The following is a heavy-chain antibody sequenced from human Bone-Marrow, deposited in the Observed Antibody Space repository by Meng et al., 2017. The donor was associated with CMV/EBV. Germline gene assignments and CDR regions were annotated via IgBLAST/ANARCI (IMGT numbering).Heavy chain of an antibody. CDR3: AKTYYDFRSGYKGPFDY. Sequence: GEPLKISCPTSGFTLSIFGMHSVRQAPGKGLEWVAFIRYDGSNNYYADSVKGRFTISRDNSKNTLYLQMNSLRAEDTAVYHCAKTYYDFRSGYKGPFDYWGQGTLVTVSS. J-gene: IGHJ4*02. V-gene: IGHV3-30*02. CDR2: IRYDGSNN. D-gene: IGHD3-3*01. CDR1: GFTLSIFG.